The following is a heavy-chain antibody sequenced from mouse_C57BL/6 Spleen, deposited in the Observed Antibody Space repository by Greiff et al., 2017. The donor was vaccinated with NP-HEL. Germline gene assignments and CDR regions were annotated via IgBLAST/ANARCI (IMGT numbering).Heavy chain of an antibody. J-gene: IGHJ3*01. D-gene: IGHD1-1*01. V-gene: IGHV1-50*01. Sequence: QVQLQQPGAELVKPGASVKLSCKASGYTFTSYWMQWVKQRPGPGLEWIGEIDPSDSYTNYNQKFKGKATLTVDTSSSTAYMQLSSLTSEDSAVYYCARWGTTDSWFAYWGQGTLVTVSA. CDR3: ARWGTTDSWFAY. CDR2: IDPSDSYT. CDR1: GYTFTSYW.